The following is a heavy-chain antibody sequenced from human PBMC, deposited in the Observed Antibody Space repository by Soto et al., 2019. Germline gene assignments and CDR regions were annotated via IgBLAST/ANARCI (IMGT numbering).Heavy chain of an antibody. D-gene: IGHD3-22*01. V-gene: IGHV3-23*01. Sequence: PGGSLRLSCAASGFTFSSYAMSWVRQAPGKGLEWVSAISGSGGSTYYADSVKGRFTISRDNSKNTLYLQMNSLRAEDTVVYYCARDFLFYYDSSGYYYPAYYYGMDVWGQGTTVTVSS. J-gene: IGHJ6*02. CDR2: ISGSGGST. CDR3: ARDFLFYYDSSGYYYPAYYYGMDV. CDR1: GFTFSSYA.